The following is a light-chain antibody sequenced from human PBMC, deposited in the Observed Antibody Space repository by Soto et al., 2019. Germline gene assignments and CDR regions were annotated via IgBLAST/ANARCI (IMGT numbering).Light chain of an antibody. CDR2: DAS. CDR1: QSVSGS. V-gene: IGKV3D-15*01. Sequence: EIVLTQSPAILSLSPGEKATLSCRASQSVSGSLGWYQQKPGQAPRLIIYDASVRATGIPARFSGSGSGTEFTLTISSLQSEDFAVYYCQQYNSWPPITFGQGTRLEIK. CDR3: QQYNSWPPIT. J-gene: IGKJ5*01.